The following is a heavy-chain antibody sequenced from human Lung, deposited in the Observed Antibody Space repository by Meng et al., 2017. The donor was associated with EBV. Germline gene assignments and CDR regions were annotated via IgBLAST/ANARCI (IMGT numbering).Heavy chain of an antibody. V-gene: IGHV4-31*03. CDR3: AATVNDGYFDY. CDR1: GGSISRGGYY. J-gene: IGHJ4*02. CDR2: IYYSGST. Sequence: AQVPEAGPGLVKPSQTLSLTCTDSGGSISRGGYYWGWIRQHPGKGLEWIGYIYYSGSTYYNPSLKSRVTISVDTSKNQFSLKLSSVTAADTAVYYCAATVNDGYFDYWGQGTLVTVSS. D-gene: IGHD4-11*01.